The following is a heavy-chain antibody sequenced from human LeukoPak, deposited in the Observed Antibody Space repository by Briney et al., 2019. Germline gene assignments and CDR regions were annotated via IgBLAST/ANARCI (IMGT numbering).Heavy chain of an antibody. J-gene: IGHJ4*02. Sequence: SETLSLTCTVSGGSISSYYWSWIRQPPGKGLEWIGYIYYSGSTNYNPSLKSRVTISVDTSKNQFSLKLSSVTAAGTAVYYCAREGDSLFDYWGQGTLVTVSS. CDR1: GGSISSYY. CDR2: IYYSGST. CDR3: AREGDSLFDY. D-gene: IGHD1-26*01. V-gene: IGHV4-59*01.